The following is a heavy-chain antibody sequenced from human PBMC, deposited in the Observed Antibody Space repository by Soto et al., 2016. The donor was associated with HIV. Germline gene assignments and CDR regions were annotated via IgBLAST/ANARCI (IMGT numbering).Heavy chain of an antibody. V-gene: IGHV3-33*01. CDR2: LWFDGNNS. Sequence: QVQLVESGGGVVQPGRSLRLSCAASGFTFSNYGMHWVRQAPGKGLEWVAVLWFDGNNSNFTDSVKGRFTISRDNSKNTMYLQMNSLRVEDTAAYYCGREGDANPVTVDYWGQGTLVTVSS. D-gene: IGHD4-17*01. CDR3: GREGDANPVTVDY. CDR1: GFTFSNYG. J-gene: IGHJ4*02.